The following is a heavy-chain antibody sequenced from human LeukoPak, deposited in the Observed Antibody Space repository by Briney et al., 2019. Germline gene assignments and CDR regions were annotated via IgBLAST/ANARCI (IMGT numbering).Heavy chain of an antibody. CDR2: ISYDGSNK. CDR3: ARARGYSYGYGPEY. V-gene: IGHV3-30*03. D-gene: IGHD5-18*01. J-gene: IGHJ4*02. CDR1: GFTFSSYG. Sequence: PGGSLRLSCAASGFTFSSYGMHWVRQAPGKGLEWVAVISYDGSNKYYADSVKGRFTISRDNSKNTLYLQMNSLRAEDTAVYYCARARGYSYGYGPEYWGQGTLVTVSS.